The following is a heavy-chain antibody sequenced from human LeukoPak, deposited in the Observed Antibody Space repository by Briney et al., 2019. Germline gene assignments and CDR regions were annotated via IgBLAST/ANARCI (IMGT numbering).Heavy chain of an antibody. Sequence: PSETLSLTCAVYGGSFSGYYWSWIRQPPGKGLEWIGEINHSGSTNYNPSLKSRVTISVDTSKNQFSLKLSSVTAAGTAVYYCASAPLGAAAAHFDYWGQGTLVTVSS. D-gene: IGHD6-13*01. J-gene: IGHJ4*02. CDR1: GGSFSGYY. V-gene: IGHV4-34*01. CDR2: INHSGST. CDR3: ASAPLGAAAAHFDY.